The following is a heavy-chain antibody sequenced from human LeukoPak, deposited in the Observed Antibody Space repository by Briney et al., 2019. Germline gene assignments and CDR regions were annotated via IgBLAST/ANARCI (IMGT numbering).Heavy chain of an antibody. Sequence: GGSLRLSCAASGFTFDDYAMHWVRQVPGKGLEWVSGISWNSGRIGYADSVEGRFTISGDNAKNSLYLQMNSLRAEDTALYYCAKDWAATVRGTDYWGQGTLVTVSS. D-gene: IGHD4-17*01. J-gene: IGHJ4*02. CDR1: GFTFDDYA. CDR2: ISWNSGRI. CDR3: AKDWAATVRGTDY. V-gene: IGHV3-9*01.